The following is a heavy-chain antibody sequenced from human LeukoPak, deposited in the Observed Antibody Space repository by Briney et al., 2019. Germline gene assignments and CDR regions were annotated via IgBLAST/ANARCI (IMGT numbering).Heavy chain of an antibody. Sequence: GGSLRLSCAASGFTFSSYSMNWVRQAPGKGLEWVSSISSSSSYIYYADSVKGRFTISRDNAKNSLYLQMNSLRAEDTAAYYCAREVDTAMVDYWGQGTLVTVSS. CDR3: AREVDTAMVDY. V-gene: IGHV3-21*01. CDR1: GFTFSSYS. D-gene: IGHD5-18*01. J-gene: IGHJ4*02. CDR2: ISSSSSYI.